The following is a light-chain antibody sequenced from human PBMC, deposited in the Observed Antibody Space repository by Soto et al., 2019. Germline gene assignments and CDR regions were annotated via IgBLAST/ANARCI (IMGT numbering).Light chain of an antibody. V-gene: IGKV3-15*01. CDR1: QSVNSD. J-gene: IGKJ5*01. CDR2: GAS. Sequence: IVLTQSPATLSVSPGERATLSCRASQSVNSDLAWYQHKPGQAPRLLVYGASTRATDIPARFSGSGSGTEFTLTISSLQSEDFAVYYCQQYKDWPPLTFGQGTRLE. CDR3: QQYKDWPPLT.